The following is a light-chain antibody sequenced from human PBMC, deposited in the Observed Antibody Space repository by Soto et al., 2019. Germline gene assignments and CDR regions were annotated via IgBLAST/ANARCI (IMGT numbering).Light chain of an antibody. CDR2: EAS. CDR1: QDIKKN. Sequence: DIQVTQSLSSLSASVGLRLTISCQASQDIKKNLNWYQQKKGKAPKLLMYEASNLETGVPSRFSGSGSGTDFNFIISSLQPKDIAIYYCQQYDDLPLTFGGGTKVDIK. V-gene: IGKV1-33*01. J-gene: IGKJ4*01. CDR3: QQYDDLPLT.